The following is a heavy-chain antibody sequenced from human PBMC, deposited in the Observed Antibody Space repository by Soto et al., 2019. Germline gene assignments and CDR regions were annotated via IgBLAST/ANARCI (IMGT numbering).Heavy chain of an antibody. CDR2: IGTAGDT. CDR3: ARALKEYGDYDWDYYYMDV. D-gene: IGHD4-17*01. J-gene: IGHJ6*03. V-gene: IGHV3-13*01. Sequence: GGSLRLSCAASGFTFSSYDMHWVRQATGKGLEWVSAIGTAGDTYYPGSVKGRFTISRENAKNSLYLQMNSLRAGYTAVYYCARALKEYGDYDWDYYYMDVWGKGTTVTVSS. CDR1: GFTFSSYD.